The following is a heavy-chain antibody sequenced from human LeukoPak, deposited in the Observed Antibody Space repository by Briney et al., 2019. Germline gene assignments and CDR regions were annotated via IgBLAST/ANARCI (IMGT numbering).Heavy chain of an antibody. CDR2: IDHSGYT. CDR1: GGPISSYY. D-gene: IGHD3-10*01. Sequence: SETLSLTCTVSGGPISSYYWSWIRQPPGKGLEWIGYIDHSGYTNYNPSLKSRVTISVDTSKNQFSLKLSSVTAADTAVYYCARDAAYASGSYRFDYWGQGTLVTVSS. J-gene: IGHJ4*02. V-gene: IGHV4-59*01. CDR3: ARDAAYASGSYRFDY.